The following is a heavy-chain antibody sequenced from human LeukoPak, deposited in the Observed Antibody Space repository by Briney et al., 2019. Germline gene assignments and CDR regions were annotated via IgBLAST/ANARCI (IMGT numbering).Heavy chain of an antibody. D-gene: IGHD3-22*01. CDR2: ISAYNGNT. CDR1: GYTFTSYG. V-gene: IGHV1-18*01. CDR3: AGNLYYYDSSGTGAYYFDY. Sequence: ASVKVSCKASGYTFTSYGISWVRQAPGQGLEWMGWISAYNGNTNYAQKLQGRDTMTTDTSTSTAYMELRSLRSDDTAVYYCAGNLYYYDSSGTGAYYFDYWGQGTLVTVSS. J-gene: IGHJ4*02.